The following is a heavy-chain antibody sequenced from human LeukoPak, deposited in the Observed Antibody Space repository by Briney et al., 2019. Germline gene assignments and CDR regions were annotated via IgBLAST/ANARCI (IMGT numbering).Heavy chain of an antibody. CDR1: GFTFSSYS. Sequence: GGSLRLSCAASGFTFSSYSMNWVRQAPGKGLEWVSSISSSSSYIYYADSVKGRFTISRDNAKNSLYLQMNSLRAEDTAVYYCATNYKNMLDSSSPLPNWFDPWGQGTLVTVSS. CDR3: ATNYKNMLDSSSPLPNWFDP. J-gene: IGHJ5*02. V-gene: IGHV3-21*01. CDR2: ISSSSSYI. D-gene: IGHD6-6*01.